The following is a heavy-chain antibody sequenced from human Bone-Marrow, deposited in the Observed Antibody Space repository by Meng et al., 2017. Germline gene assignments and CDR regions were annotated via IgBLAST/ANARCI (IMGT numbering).Heavy chain of an antibody. J-gene: IGHJ4*02. CDR3: ARGPTTMAHDFDY. D-gene: IGHD4-11*01. V-gene: IGHV4-34*01. CDR2: INHSGST. CDR1: GGSFSDYY. Sequence: QVQLQQGGAGLLKPSETLSLTCVVSGGSFSDYYWSWIRQPPGKGLEWIGEINHSGSTNYNPSLESRATISVDTSQNNLSLKLSSVTAADSAVYYCARGPTTMAHDFDYWGQGTLVTV.